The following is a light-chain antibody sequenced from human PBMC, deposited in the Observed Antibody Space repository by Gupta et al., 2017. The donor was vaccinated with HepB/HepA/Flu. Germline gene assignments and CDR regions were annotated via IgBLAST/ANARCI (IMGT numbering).Light chain of an antibody. CDR2: GAA. CDR3: QQYNKWPPWT. V-gene: IGKV3-15*01. CDR1: QTVSNN. J-gene: IGKJ1*01. Sequence: EIVMTQSPATLSVSLGGRATLSCRASQTVSNNLAWYQQKPGQAPRRLIYGAATRATGVPARFSGSGSGTEFTLTISSLQSEDVALYYCQQYNKWPPWTFGQGTKV.